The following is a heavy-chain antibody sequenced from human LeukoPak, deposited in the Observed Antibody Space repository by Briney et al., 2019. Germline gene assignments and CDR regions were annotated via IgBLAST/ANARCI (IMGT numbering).Heavy chain of an antibody. CDR3: ATTYYYDGGDYSLWAFDI. D-gene: IGHD3-22*01. V-gene: IGHV4-61*01. CDR2: IFYSGTT. Sequence: SGTLSLTCTVSGGSISSSSYYWSWIRQPPGKGLEWIGSIFYSGTTKYNPSLRSRVTILVDTSKNQFSLKLSSVTAADTAVYYCATTYYYDGGDYSLWAFDIWGQGTMVTVSS. CDR1: GGSISSSSYY. J-gene: IGHJ3*02.